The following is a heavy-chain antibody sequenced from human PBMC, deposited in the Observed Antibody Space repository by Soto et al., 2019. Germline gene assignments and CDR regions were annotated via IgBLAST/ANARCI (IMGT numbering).Heavy chain of an antibody. Sequence: EVQLVESGGGLVQPGGSLRLSCAASGFTFSNYWMHWVRQAPGKGPVWVSRINTDGSTTNYADSVKGRFTISRDNAKNTSDLQTNSLGAEDTAVYYCARERGGYASHWGQGTLVTVSS. J-gene: IGHJ4*02. CDR1: GFTFSNYW. CDR3: ARERGGYASH. CDR2: INTDGSTT. D-gene: IGHD3-16*01. V-gene: IGHV3-74*01.